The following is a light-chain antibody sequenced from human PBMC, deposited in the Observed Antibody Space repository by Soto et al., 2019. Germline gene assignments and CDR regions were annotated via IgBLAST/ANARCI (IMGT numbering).Light chain of an antibody. CDR1: QSISSW. CDR3: QQYNTYPMT. V-gene: IGKV1-5*01. Sequence: DIQMTQSPSTLSASVGDRVTITCRASQSISSWLAWYQQKPGKAPKLLIYDGSSLESGVPSRFSGSGSGTEFTLTVSSLQPDDFAIYYCQQYNTYPMTFGRGTKVDIK. J-gene: IGKJ1*01. CDR2: DGS.